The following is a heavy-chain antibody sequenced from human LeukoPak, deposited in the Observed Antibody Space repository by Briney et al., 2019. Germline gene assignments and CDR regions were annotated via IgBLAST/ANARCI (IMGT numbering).Heavy chain of an antibody. D-gene: IGHD2-2*03. Sequence: SETLSLTCTVSGGSVSSYFCSWIRQPPGKGLEWIGYMYYSGSTNYNPSLKSRVTMSVDTSKNQFSLQLGSVTAADTAVYYCARLDNARGAFDYWGQGTLVTVSS. V-gene: IGHV4-59*02. CDR2: MYYSGST. J-gene: IGHJ4*02. CDR1: GGSVSSYF. CDR3: ARLDNARGAFDY.